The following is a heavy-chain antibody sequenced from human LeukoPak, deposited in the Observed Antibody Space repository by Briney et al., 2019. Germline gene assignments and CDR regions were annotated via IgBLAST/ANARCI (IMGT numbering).Heavy chain of an antibody. CDR1: ALTFSSND. CDR2: IIGGGGGT. V-gene: IGHV3-23*01. J-gene: IGHJ4*02. Sequence: RGSLRLSCAASALTFSSNDMSWVRQPLGGGVEWVSAIIGGGGGTYYADSVKGRFTISRDNSKNSLYLQMNSLRAEDTAVYDWAKGRYYFDYWGQGTLVTVSS. CDR3: AKGRYYFDY. D-gene: IGHD3-16*01.